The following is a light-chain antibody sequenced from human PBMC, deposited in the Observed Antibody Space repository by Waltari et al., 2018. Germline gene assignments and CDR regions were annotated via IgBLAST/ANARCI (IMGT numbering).Light chain of an antibody. CDR3: QTWGMNIQV. CDR2: VNSDGSH. J-gene: IGLJ3*02. V-gene: IGLV4-69*01. CDR1: GEYSAYA. Sequence: QLVLTQSPSASASLGASVKLTCTLTGEYSAYAIAWHQQQPEKGPRYLMNVNSDGSHDKADGIPERFSGSSAGAERYLIISRLQSDDEADYLCQTWGMNIQVFGGGTRLTVL.